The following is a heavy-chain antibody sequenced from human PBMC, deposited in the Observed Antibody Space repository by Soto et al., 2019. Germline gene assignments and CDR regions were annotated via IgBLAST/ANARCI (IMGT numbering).Heavy chain of an antibody. J-gene: IGHJ6*02. V-gene: IGHV3-33*01. CDR1: GFTFSSNG. Sequence: QVQLVESGGGVVQPGRSLRLSCAASGFTFSSNGMHWVRQAPGKGLEWVASIWSDGSNKYSADSVKGRFTISRDNSKNTLYLQMENLRAEDTAVYYCARDGSNKPGFYYGMDAWGQGTTVSVSS. CDR2: IWSDGSNK. CDR3: ARDGSNKPGFYYGMDA. D-gene: IGHD4-4*01.